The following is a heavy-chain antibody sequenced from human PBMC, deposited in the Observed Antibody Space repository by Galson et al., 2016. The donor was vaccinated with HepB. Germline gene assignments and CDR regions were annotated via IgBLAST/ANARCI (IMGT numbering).Heavy chain of an antibody. D-gene: IGHD1-26*01. Sequence: SVKVSCKASGYTFTSYYIHWMRQAPGQGLEWMGIINPSGGNTGYAQKFQGRVTMTRDTSTSTAYMELSSLRSEDTALYYCARGDGWELPRFPWGQGTLVTVSS. CDR1: GYTFTSYY. V-gene: IGHV1-46*01. J-gene: IGHJ5*02. CDR2: INPSGGNT. CDR3: ARGDGWELPRFP.